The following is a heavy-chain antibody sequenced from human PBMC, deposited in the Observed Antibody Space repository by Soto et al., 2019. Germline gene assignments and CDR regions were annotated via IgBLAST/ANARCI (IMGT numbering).Heavy chain of an antibody. D-gene: IGHD3-22*01. Sequence: GGSLRLSCAASGFPFSDYYMSWICQAPGEGLEWISYISSSAYTIYADSVKGRFTISRDNAKNSLFLQMTSLRVEDTAVYYCARNFDSGGYYSDYWGQGTLVTVSS. CDR3: ARNFDSGGYYSDY. CDR2: ISSSAYT. CDR1: GFPFSDYY. V-gene: IGHV3-11*06. J-gene: IGHJ4*02.